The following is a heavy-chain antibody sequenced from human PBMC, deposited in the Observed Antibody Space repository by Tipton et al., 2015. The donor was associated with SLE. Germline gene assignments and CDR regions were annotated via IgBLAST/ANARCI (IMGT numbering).Heavy chain of an antibody. V-gene: IGHV4-34*01. CDR1: GGSFSGYY. CDR2: INHSGST. J-gene: IGHJ4*02. Sequence: TLSLTCAVYGGSFSGYYWSWIRQPPGKGLEWIGEINHSGSTNYNPSLKSRVTMTVDTSKNQFSLKLSSVTAADTATYFCGRDRIRGVIHYWGQGTMVTVSS. D-gene: IGHD3-10*01. CDR3: GRDRIRGVIHY.